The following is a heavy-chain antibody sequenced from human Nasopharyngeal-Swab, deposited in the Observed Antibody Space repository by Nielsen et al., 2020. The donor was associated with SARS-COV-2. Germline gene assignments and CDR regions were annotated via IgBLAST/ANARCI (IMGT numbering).Heavy chain of an antibody. CDR1: GFTFSSYA. Sequence: GESLKISCAASGFTFSSYAMSWVRQAPGQGLEWVSAISGSGGSTYYADSVKGRFTISRDNSKNTLYLQMNSLRAEDTAVYYCAKDHGGSLDYWGQGTLVTVSS. J-gene: IGHJ4*02. CDR2: ISGSGGST. D-gene: IGHD3-10*01. CDR3: AKDHGGSLDY. V-gene: IGHV3-23*01.